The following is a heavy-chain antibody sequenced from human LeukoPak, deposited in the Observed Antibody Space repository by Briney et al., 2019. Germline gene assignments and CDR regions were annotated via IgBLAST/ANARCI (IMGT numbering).Heavy chain of an antibody. V-gene: IGHV3-21*01. J-gene: IGHJ6*02. CDR3: VRDMSRRICMDV. Sequence: GGSLRLSCAASGFTFRSYIMTWGCQAPGKGREWVSTFSLVSSYTWYTESVNSRFTISRHNPKNPQYFQMDNLQAENTAVYYCVRDMSRRICMDVRGQGTTLTL. D-gene: IGHD3-10*02. CDR2: FSLVSSYT. CDR1: GFTFRSYI.